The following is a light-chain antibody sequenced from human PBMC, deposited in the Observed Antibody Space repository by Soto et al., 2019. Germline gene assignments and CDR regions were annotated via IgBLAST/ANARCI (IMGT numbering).Light chain of an antibody. V-gene: IGKV1-5*01. Sequence: DLQLTQSPSTLSASVGDRVTITCRASQRMTSWLAWYQQKPGKAPKVLIYDASSLESGVPSRFSGSESGTEFTLTISSLQPDDIATYYCQQYTEDSGTFGQGTKVDIK. CDR3: QQYTEDSGT. J-gene: IGKJ1*01. CDR2: DAS. CDR1: QRMTSW.